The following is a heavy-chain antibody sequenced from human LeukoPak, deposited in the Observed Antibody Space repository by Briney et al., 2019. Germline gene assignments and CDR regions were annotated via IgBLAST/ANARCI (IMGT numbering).Heavy chain of an antibody. V-gene: IGHV3-7*01. CDR2: IKQDGSEK. D-gene: IGHD3-9*01. CDR3: ACDRVDILTGRRWYFDY. Sequence: GGSLRLSCAASGFTFGSYWMSWVRQAPGKGLEWVANIKQDGSEKYYVDSVKGRFTISRDNAKNSLYLQMNSLRAEDTAVYYCACDRVDILTGRRWYFDYWGQGTLVTVSS. CDR1: GFTFGSYW. J-gene: IGHJ4*02.